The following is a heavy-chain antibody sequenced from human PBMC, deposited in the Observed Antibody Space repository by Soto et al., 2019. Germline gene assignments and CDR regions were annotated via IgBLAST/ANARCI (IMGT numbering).Heavy chain of an antibody. CDR1: GFTFSGYG. D-gene: IGHD3-3*01. Sequence: GGSLRLSCAASGFTFSGYGMHWVRQAPGNGLEWVASIWNDGTEKFYVDFVKGRFTTSRDNSKNTLYLQMNSLRAEDTAVYYCARDRGIFGDHDYRGQGTLVTISS. CDR3: ARDRGIFGDHDY. V-gene: IGHV3-33*01. J-gene: IGHJ4*02. CDR2: IWNDGTEK.